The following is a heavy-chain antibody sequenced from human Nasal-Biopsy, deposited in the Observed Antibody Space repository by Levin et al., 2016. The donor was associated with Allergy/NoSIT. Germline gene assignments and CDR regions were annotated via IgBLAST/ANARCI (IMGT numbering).Heavy chain of an antibody. CDR1: GGTFTTYA. D-gene: IGHD3/OR15-3a*01. CDR3: ASPPVESLDLRY. CDR2: LIPIFAAA. V-gene: IGHV1-69*06. Sequence: SVKVSCKASGGTFTTYAISWVRQAPGQGLEWMGGLIPIFAAASYAQKFQGRVTITADKSTSTFYMELSSLRSEDTALYYCASPPVESLDLRYWGQGTLVTVSS. J-gene: IGHJ4*02.